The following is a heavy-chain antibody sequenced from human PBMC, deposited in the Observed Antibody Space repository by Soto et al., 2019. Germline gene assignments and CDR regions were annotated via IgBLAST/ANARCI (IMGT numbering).Heavy chain of an antibody. CDR3: ARDQLRVAATSGDYYYYGMDV. CDR2: ISYDGSNK. CDR1: GFTFSSYA. J-gene: IGHJ6*02. D-gene: IGHD2-15*01. Sequence: GGSLRLSCAASGFTFSSYAMHWVRQAPGKGLEWVAVISYDGSNKYYADSVKGRFTISRDNSKNTLYLQMNSLRAEDTAVYYCARDQLRVAATSGDYYYYGMDVWGQGTTVTVSS. V-gene: IGHV3-30-3*01.